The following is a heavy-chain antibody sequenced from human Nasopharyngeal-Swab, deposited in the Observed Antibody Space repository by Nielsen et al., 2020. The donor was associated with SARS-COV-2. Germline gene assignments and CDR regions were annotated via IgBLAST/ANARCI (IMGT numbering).Heavy chain of an antibody. CDR3: ARGGGRVVVVPAARVRSYYYGMDV. Sequence: WIRQPPGKGLEWIGEINHSGSTNYNPSLKSRVNISVDTSRNQFSLKLSSVTAAETAVYYCARGGGRVVVVPAARVRSYYYGMDVWGQGTTVTVSS. J-gene: IGHJ6*02. D-gene: IGHD2-2*01. CDR2: INHSGST. V-gene: IGHV4-34*01.